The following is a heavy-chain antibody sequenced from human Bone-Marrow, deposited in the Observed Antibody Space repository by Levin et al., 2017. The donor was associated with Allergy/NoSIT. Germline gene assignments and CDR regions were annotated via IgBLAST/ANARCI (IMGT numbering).Heavy chain of an antibody. CDR3: ARGYACGGDCYSLLD. D-gene: IGHD2-21*02. V-gene: IGHV1-2*02. J-gene: IGHJ4*02. Sequence: ASVKVSCKASGYTFTGYYIHWVRQAPGQGLEWMGSINPYNGDTRYAQKFQGRLTMTRDTSINTAYMELSRLRSDDTAVYFCARGYACGGDCYSLLDWGQGTLVTVSS. CDR1: GYTFTGYY. CDR2: INPYNGDT.